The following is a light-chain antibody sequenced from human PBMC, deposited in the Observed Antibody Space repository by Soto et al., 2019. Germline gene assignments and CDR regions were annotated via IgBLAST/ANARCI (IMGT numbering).Light chain of an antibody. CDR3: QQYNNWPPWT. CDR1: QSVSSN. Sequence: EIVMTQSPATLSVTRGERATLSCRASQSVSSNLAWYQQKPGQAPRLLIYGASTRATGIPARFSGSGSGTEFTLTISSLQSEDFAVYYCQQYNNWPPWTFGPGTKVDIK. V-gene: IGKV3-15*01. CDR2: GAS. J-gene: IGKJ3*01.